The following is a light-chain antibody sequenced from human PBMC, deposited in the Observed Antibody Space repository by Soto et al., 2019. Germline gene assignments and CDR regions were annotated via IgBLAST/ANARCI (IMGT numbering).Light chain of an antibody. V-gene: IGKV1-9*01. CDR3: QQYNSYSLT. CDR2: AAS. J-gene: IGKJ4*01. Sequence: IQLTQSPSSLSASVGDRVTITCRASQDIAIYLAWYQQKPGEAPKLLIYAASTLYGGVPSRFSGSGSGTDFALTITSLQAEDFATYYCQQYNSYSLTFGGGTKVDIK. CDR1: QDIAIY.